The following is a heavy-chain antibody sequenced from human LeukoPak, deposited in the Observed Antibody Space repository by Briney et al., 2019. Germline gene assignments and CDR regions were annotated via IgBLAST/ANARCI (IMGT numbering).Heavy chain of an antibody. CDR3: ARGNEYYDFWSGYFY. J-gene: IGHJ4*02. D-gene: IGHD3-3*01. V-gene: IGHV3-66*01. CDR1: GFTFSSYA. CDR2: IYSGGST. Sequence: GGSLRLSCAASGFTFSSYAMSWVRQAPGKGLEWVSVIYSGGSTYYADSVKGRFTISRDNSKNTLYLQMNSLRAEDTAVYYCARGNEYYDFWSGYFYWGQGTLVTVSS.